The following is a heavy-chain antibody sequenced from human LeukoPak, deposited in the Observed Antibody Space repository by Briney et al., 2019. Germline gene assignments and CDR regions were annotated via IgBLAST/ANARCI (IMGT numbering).Heavy chain of an antibody. J-gene: IGHJ4*02. V-gene: IGHV3-7*01. D-gene: IGHD5-24*01. CDR2: INQQGSEK. CDR1: GLTFRSYW. Sequence: PGGSLRLSCAVSGLTFRSYWMSWVRQAPGKGLEWVANINQQGSEKYFVDSVRGRFTISRDNAKNPLHLQMNTLRAEDTAVYYCARERDGRFFDYWGQGTLVTVSS. CDR3: ARERDGRFFDY.